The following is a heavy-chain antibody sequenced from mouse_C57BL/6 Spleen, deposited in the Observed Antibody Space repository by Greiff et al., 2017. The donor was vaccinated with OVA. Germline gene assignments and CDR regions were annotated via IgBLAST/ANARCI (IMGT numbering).Heavy chain of an antibody. CDR1: GYTFTSYW. CDR2: IHPNSGST. CDR3: ARLDYLVFDY. D-gene: IGHD1-1*02. V-gene: IGHV1-64*01. Sequence: QVQLQQPGAELVKPGASVKLSCKASGYTFTSYWMHWVKQRPGQGLEWIGMIHPNSGSTNYNEKFKSKATLTVDKSSSTAYMPLSSLTSEDAAVYYCARLDYLVFDYWGQGTTLTVSS. J-gene: IGHJ2*01.